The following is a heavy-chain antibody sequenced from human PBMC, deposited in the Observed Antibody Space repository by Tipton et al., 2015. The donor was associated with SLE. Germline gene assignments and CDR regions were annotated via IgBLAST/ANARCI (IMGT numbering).Heavy chain of an antibody. CDR2: MYDSWST. V-gene: IGHV4-59*08. Sequence: TLSLTCTVSGGSISGFYWSLVRPPPGKGREWVGYMYDSWSTNYNPSLKSRVTISVDTSKNPFSLKLSSVTAADTAVYYCARRIPGSSGYLDWYFDRWGRGTLVTASS. CDR3: ARRIPGSSGYLDWYFDR. CDR1: GGSISGFY. J-gene: IGHJ2*01. D-gene: IGHD3-22*01.